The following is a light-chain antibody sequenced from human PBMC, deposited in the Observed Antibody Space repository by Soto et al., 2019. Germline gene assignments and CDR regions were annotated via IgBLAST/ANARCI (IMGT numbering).Light chain of an antibody. Sequence: EIVLTQSPGTLSLSPGERATLSCRASQSVSSSYLAWYQQKPGQAPRLLIYGASSRATGIPDRFSGSGSGTDFTLTISRLEPDDFAVYYCQQYGSSLYMYTFGQGTKLEIK. CDR3: QQYGSSLYMYT. V-gene: IGKV3-20*01. CDR1: QSVSSSY. J-gene: IGKJ2*01. CDR2: GAS.